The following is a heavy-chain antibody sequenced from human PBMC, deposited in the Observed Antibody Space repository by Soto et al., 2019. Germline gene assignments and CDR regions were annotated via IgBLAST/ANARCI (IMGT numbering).Heavy chain of an antibody. D-gene: IGHD1-20*01. CDR1: GGSFSGYY. J-gene: IGHJ4*02. V-gene: IGHV4-34*01. CDR2: INHSGST. CDR3: STGNWRSRY. Sequence: QVQLQQWGAGLLKPSETLSLTCAVYGGSFSGYYWHWIRQPPGKGLEWIGEINHSGSTNYNPSLKSRGTISANTSKNQVSLKLSAVTAADTAVYYCSTGNWRSRYWDQGTLVTVSS.